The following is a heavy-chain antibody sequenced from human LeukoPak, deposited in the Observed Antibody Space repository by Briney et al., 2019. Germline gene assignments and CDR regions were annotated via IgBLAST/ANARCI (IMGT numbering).Heavy chain of an antibody. J-gene: IGHJ4*02. CDR1: GGSISSSSYY. V-gene: IGHV4-39*01. CDR2: IYYSGST. Sequence: PSETLSLTCTVSGGSISSSSYYWGWIRQPPGKGLEWIGSIYYSGSTYYNPSLKSRVTISVDTSKNQFSLKLSSVTAADTAVYYCASLNDYGDYGGVYWGQGTLVTVSS. CDR3: ASLNDYGDYGGVY. D-gene: IGHD4-17*01.